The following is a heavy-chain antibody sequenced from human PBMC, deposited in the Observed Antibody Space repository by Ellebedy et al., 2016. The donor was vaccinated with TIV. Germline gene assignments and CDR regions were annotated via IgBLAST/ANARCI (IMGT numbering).Heavy chain of an antibody. V-gene: IGHV3-21*01. CDR2: ISSSSSYI. CDR3: ARKTTMVRGVILVWHYYGMDV. D-gene: IGHD3-10*01. J-gene: IGHJ6*02. CDR1: GFTFSSYS. Sequence: GESLKISCAASGFTFSSYSMNWVRQAPGKGLEWVSSISSSSSYIYYADSVKGRFTISRDNAKNSLYLQMNSLRAEDTAVYYCARKTTMVRGVILVWHYYGMDVWGQGTTVTVSS.